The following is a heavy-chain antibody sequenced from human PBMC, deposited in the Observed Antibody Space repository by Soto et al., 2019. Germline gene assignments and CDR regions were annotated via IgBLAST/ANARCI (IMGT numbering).Heavy chain of an antibody. V-gene: IGHV4-38-2*02. J-gene: IGHJ4*02. CDR2: IYHGGTT. Sequence: SETLSLTCTVSGDSISSCSYWGWIRQPPGEGPEWIASIYHGGTTFYNPSLKSRVTISLDTSQNQFSLKLSSVTAADTAVYYCATCYVDYWGQGTLVTVSS. CDR3: ATCYVDY. CDR1: GDSISSCSY.